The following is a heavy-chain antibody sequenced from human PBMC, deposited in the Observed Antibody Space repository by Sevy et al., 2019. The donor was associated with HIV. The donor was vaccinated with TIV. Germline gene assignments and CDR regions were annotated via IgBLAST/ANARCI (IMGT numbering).Heavy chain of an antibody. D-gene: IGHD2-2*01. Sequence: SETLSLTCAVYGGSFSGYYWSWFCQPPGKGLEWIGEINHSGSTNYNPSLKSRVTISIGTSKNQFSLKLSSVTAADTAVYYCARHCSSTNCSHSFDIWGQGTMVTVSS. CDR1: GGSFSGYY. V-gene: IGHV4-34*01. CDR3: ARHCSSTNCSHSFDI. J-gene: IGHJ3*02. CDR2: INHSGST.